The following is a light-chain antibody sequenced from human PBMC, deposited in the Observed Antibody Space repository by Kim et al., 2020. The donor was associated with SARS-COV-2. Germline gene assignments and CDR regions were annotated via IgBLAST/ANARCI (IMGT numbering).Light chain of an antibody. Sequence: GQAFSITCQGDCLRSNYAGWYQQKPGQAPVLVMYDKNNRPSGIPDRFSGSSSGNAASLTITGAQAADEADYYCNSRDRDSTGNLYVFGPGTKVTVL. CDR3: NSRDRDSTGNLYV. CDR1: CLRSNY. CDR2: DKN. V-gene: IGLV3-19*01. J-gene: IGLJ1*01.